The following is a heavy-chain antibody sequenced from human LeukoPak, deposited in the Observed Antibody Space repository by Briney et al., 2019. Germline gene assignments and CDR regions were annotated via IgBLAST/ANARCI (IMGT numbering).Heavy chain of an antibody. CDR3: ARDSYYDILTGYTSLFDY. Sequence: GRSLRLSCAASGFTFSSYGMHWVRQAPGKGLEWVAVIWYDGSNKYYADSVKGRFTISRDNSKNTLYLQMNSLRAEDTAVYYCARDSYYDILTGYTSLFDYWGQGTLVTVSS. J-gene: IGHJ4*02. D-gene: IGHD3-9*01. V-gene: IGHV3-33*01. CDR1: GFTFSSYG. CDR2: IWYDGSNK.